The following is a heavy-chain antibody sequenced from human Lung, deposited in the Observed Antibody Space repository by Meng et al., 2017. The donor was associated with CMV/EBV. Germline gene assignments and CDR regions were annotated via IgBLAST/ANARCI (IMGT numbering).Heavy chain of an antibody. CDR1: GYSFMSYW. CDR2: IYPGDSDA. D-gene: IGHD1-1*01. CDR3: ARQGSLERPPSN. J-gene: IGHJ4*02. Sequence: KVSCKAPGYSFMSYWIGWVRQMPGKGLEWMGIIYPGDSDAKYSPSFQGQVTISADKSISTAYLQWSSLKASDTAMYFCARQGSLERPPSNWGQGTLVTVSS. V-gene: IGHV5-51*01.